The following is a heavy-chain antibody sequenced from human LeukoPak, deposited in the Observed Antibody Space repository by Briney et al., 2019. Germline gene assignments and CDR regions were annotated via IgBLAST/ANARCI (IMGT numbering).Heavy chain of an antibody. J-gene: IGHJ6*02. V-gene: IGHV3-11*05. CDR1: GYLFNIYY. Sequence: GVSVTLPCTPSGYLFNIYYMLWPRQARGKGLVCVSYISNSSSYTNYADSVKGRYTNTRDNAKNSLFLQMNSLRAEDTAVYYCARDNTYGSGPYYYYGIDVWGQGTTVTVSS. CDR2: ISNSSSYT. CDR3: ARDNTYGSGPYYYYGIDV. D-gene: IGHD3-10*01.